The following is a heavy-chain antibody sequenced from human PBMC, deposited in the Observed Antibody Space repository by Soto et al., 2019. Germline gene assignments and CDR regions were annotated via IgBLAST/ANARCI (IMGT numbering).Heavy chain of an antibody. V-gene: IGHV3-30*18. J-gene: IGHJ4*02. CDR3: AKDSWGGYCSSTSCPYFDY. D-gene: IGHD2-2*01. CDR2: ISYDGSNK. CDR1: GFTFSSYG. Sequence: VQLVESGGGVVQPGRSLRLSCAASGFTFSSYGMHWVRQAPGKGLEWVAVISYDGSNKYYADSVKGRFTISRDNSKNTLYLQMNSLRAEDTAVYYCAKDSWGGYCSSTSCPYFDYWGQGTLVTVSS.